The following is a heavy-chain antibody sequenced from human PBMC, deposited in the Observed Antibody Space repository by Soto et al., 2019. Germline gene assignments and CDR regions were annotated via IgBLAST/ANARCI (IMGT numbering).Heavy chain of an antibody. CDR3: AREGITMIVVVNDAFDI. V-gene: IGHV1-18*01. D-gene: IGHD3-22*01. Sequence: GASVKVSCKASGYTFTSYGISWVRQAPGQGLEWMGWISAYNGNTNYAQKLQGRVTMTTDTSTSTAYMELRSLRSDDTAVYYCAREGITMIVVVNDAFDIWGQGTMVTVSS. CDR1: GYTFTSYG. CDR2: ISAYNGNT. J-gene: IGHJ3*02.